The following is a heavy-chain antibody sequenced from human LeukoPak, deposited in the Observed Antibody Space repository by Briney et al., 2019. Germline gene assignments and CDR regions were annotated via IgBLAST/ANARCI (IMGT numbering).Heavy chain of an antibody. V-gene: IGHV4-4*07. Sequence: PSETLSLTCTVSGGSISTYYWSWIRHPAGKGLEWIGRIFTSGITHYNPSLKSRVTMSIDTSKNQFSLRLSSVNAADTAVYYCARVFDKDVWGKGTTVTVSS. CDR1: GGSISTYY. J-gene: IGHJ6*03. CDR2: IFTSGIT. CDR3: ARVFDKDV. D-gene: IGHD2-21*01.